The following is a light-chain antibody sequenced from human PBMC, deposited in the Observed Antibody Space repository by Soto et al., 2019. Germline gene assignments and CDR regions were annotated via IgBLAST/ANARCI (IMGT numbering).Light chain of an antibody. Sequence: DIQMTQSPSTLSTSVGDRATITCRASQNIDRWLAWYQQKPGKAPKLLIYEASSLEGGVPSRFSGSGSGTEFTLTVSGLQADDFATYWCQQYKSGSTFGQAPKLDFK. CDR3: QQYKSGST. J-gene: IGKJ1*01. CDR2: EAS. CDR1: QNIDRW. V-gene: IGKV1-5*01.